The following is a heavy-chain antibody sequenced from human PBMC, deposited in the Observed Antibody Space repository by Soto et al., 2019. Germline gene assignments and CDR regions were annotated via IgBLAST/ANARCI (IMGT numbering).Heavy chain of an antibody. CDR2: LTGGGTT. V-gene: IGHV3-23*01. J-gene: IGHJ4*02. CDR1: GFTFTNYA. Sequence: EVQLLESGGGVVQPGGSLRLSCAASGFTFTNYAMNWVRQAPGKGLEWVSSLTGGGTTYYADSVMGRFTISRYPSESTLFLQIHSLKPEDTAVYYCAKVPWGSSRTGGVDYWGQGTLCNVSS. D-gene: IGHD6-6*01. CDR3: AKVPWGSSRTGGVDY.